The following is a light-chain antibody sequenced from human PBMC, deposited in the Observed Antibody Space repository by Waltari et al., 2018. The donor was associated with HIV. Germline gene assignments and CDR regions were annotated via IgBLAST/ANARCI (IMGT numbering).Light chain of an antibody. V-gene: IGLV2-14*01. CDR1: RSDIGTHQY. J-gene: IGLJ1*01. CDR2: EVS. CDR3: NSETSAGTYV. Sequence: QSALTQPASVPGSPGQSLTIPCVGHRSDIGTHQYVSWFQHHPGQAPKLIIYEVSNRPSGGSDRFSGSKSGNTASLTISGLQVEDEAEYYCNSETSAGTYVFGTGTKVTVL.